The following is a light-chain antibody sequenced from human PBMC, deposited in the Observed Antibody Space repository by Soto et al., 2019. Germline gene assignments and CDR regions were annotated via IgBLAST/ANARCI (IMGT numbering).Light chain of an antibody. V-gene: IGKV1-9*01. J-gene: IGKJ5*01. Sequence: IQLTQSPSSLSASVGDRCTFTCRASGYISSYLVWYQQKPGAAPKLLIYAASALHSGVPSRFSGSGSGTDFTLTISSLHPEDFAVYFCQQFKNYPITFGQGTRLEIK. CDR3: QQFKNYPIT. CDR2: AAS. CDR1: GYISSY.